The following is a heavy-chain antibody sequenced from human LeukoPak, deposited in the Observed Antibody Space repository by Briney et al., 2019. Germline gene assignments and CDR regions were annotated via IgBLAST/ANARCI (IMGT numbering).Heavy chain of an antibody. D-gene: IGHD1-26*01. V-gene: IGHV3-23*01. CDR1: GFTFSSYA. CDR2: ISGSGSST. CDR3: AKDKGWGYSAYDCYGMDV. J-gene: IGHJ6*02. Sequence: GGSLRLSYAASGFTFSSYAMSWVRQAPGKGLEWVSAISGSGSSTYYADSVKGRFTISRDNSKNTLYLQMNSLRAEDTAVYYCAKDKGWGYSAYDCYGMDVRGQGTTVTVSS.